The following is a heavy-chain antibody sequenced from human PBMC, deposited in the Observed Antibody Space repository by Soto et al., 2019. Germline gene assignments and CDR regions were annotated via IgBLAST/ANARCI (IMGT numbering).Heavy chain of an antibody. Sequence: QVQLVESGGGVVQPGRSLRLSCAASGFTFSSYGMHWVRQAPGKGLEWVAVIWYDGSNKYYADSVKGRFTISRDNSKYTLYLQMNSLRAEDTAVYYCARDYYDSSGYYAYWGQGTLVTVSS. CDR2: IWYDGSNK. V-gene: IGHV3-33*01. D-gene: IGHD3-22*01. CDR3: ARDYYDSSGYYAY. J-gene: IGHJ4*02. CDR1: GFTFSSYG.